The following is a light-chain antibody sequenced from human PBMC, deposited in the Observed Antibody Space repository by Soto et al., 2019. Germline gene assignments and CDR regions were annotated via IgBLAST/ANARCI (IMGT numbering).Light chain of an antibody. V-gene: IGKV1-5*03. CDR1: QSISSW. Sequence: DIQMTQSPSTLSASVGDRVTITCRASQSISSWLAWYQQKPGKAPKLLIYKASSLESGVPSRFSGCGSGTEFTLTISSLQPDDFATYYCQHFKTFGQWTKVEIK. CDR3: QHFKT. J-gene: IGKJ1*01. CDR2: KAS.